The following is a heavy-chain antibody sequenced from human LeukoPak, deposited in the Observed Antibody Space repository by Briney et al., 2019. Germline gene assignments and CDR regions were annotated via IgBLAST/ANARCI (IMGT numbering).Heavy chain of an antibody. CDR3: ARGISSWYNYYYYYYMDV. D-gene: IGHD6-13*01. V-gene: IGHV4-34*01. CDR1: GGSFRGYY. CDR2: INHSGST. J-gene: IGHJ6*03. Sequence: SDTLSLTCAVYGGSFRGYYWIWIRHPPGKGREGIGEINHSGSTNYNPSLKSRVTISVDTSKNQFSLKLSSVTAADTAVYYCARGISSWYNYYYYYYMDVWGKGTTVTVSS.